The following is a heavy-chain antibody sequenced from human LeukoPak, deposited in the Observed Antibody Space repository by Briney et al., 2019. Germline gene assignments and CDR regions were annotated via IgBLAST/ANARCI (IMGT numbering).Heavy chain of an antibody. D-gene: IGHD3-10*01. CDR1: GFTFSSYA. V-gene: IGHV3-21*01. J-gene: IGHJ6*02. CDR3: ARDSVRGGRYGMDV. CDR2: ISSSSTYI. Sequence: GGSLRLSCSASGFTFSSYAMHWVRQAPGKGLEWVSSISSSSTYIYYADSLKGRFTISRDNAKNSLYLQMNSLRAEDTAVYYCARDSVRGGRYGMDVWGQGTTVTVSS.